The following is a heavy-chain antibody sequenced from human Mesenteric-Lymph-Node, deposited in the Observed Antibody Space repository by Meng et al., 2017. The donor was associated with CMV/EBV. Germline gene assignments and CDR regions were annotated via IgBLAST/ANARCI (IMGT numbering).Heavy chain of an antibody. Sequence: SETLSLTCTVSGASIRGYYWSWIRQPPGKGLEWIGYISSTGSTNNNPSLKSRVTILVDTSKNQFSLNLSSVTPTDTAVYYCARAQGVWYFDLWGRGALVTVSS. J-gene: IGHJ2*01. D-gene: IGHD3-16*01. CDR2: ISSTGST. CDR3: ARAQGVWYFDL. CDR1: GASIRGYY. V-gene: IGHV4-59*12.